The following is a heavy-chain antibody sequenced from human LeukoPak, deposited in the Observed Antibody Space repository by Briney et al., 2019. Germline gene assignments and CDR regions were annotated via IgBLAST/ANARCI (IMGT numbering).Heavy chain of an antibody. D-gene: IGHD3-3*02. Sequence: PSETLSLTCSVSFFSIDTGYYWGWIRQTPGKGLEWIGNIYPGGNTYYNPSLKSRVRISVDTSRNQSSLSLASVTAAATAVYYCARSISSMRNWFDPWGQGTLVSVSS. CDR1: FFSIDTGYY. CDR3: ARSISSMRNWFDP. J-gene: IGHJ5*02. CDR2: IYPGGNT. V-gene: IGHV4-38-2*01.